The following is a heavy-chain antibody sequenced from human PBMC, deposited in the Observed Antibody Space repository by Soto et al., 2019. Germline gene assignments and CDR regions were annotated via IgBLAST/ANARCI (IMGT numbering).Heavy chain of an antibody. V-gene: IGHV3-23*01. CDR3: AKDKSGYDWFWLHGY. D-gene: IGHD5-12*01. J-gene: IGHJ4*02. CDR1: GFTFSSYA. CDR2: ISGSGGST. Sequence: EVQLLESGGGLVQPGGSLRLSYAASGFTFSSYAMSWVRQAPGKGLEWVSAISGSGGSTYYADSVKGRFTISRDNSKNTLYLQMNSLRAEDTAVYYCAKDKSGYDWFWLHGYWGQGTLVTVSS.